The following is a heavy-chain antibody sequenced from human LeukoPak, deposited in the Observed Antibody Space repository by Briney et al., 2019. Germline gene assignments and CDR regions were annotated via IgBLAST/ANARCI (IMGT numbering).Heavy chain of an antibody. CDR3: ARSSSRYCSGGSCYSGVLGYFDY. CDR2: INSDGINT. V-gene: IGHV3-74*01. CDR1: GFTFDDYA. D-gene: IGHD2-15*01. J-gene: IGHJ4*02. Sequence: TGGSLRLSCAASGFTFDDYAMHWVRHAPGKGLEWVSRINSDGINTSYADSVKGRFTISRDNAKNTLNLQMNSLRAEDTAVYYCARSSSRYCSGGSCYSGVLGYFDYWGQGTLVTVSS.